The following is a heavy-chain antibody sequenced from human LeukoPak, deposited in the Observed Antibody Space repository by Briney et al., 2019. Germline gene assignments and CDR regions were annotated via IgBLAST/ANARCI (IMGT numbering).Heavy chain of an antibody. D-gene: IGHD6-6*01. CDR1: GGTFSSYS. J-gene: IGHJ4*02. CDR2: ISSSSSYI. V-gene: IGHV3-21*01. Sequence: SCKASGGTFSSYSMNWVRQAPGKGLEWVSSISSSSSYIYYADSVKGRFTISRDNAKNSLYLQMNSLRAEDTAVYYCARDKERIAARSPLGYWGQGTLVTVSS. CDR3: ARDKERIAARSPLGY.